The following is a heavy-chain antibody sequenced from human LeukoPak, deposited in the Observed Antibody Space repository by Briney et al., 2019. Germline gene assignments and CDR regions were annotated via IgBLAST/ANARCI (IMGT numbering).Heavy chain of an antibody. Sequence: ASVKVSCKASGGTFSSYAISWVRQAPGQGLEWMGGIIPIFGTAHYAQKFQGRVTITADKSTSTAYMALSSLRSEATAVSSCARGDDWFDPWGQGTLVTVSS. CDR1: GGTFSSYA. CDR2: IIPIFGTA. CDR3: ARGDDWFDP. V-gene: IGHV1-69*06. J-gene: IGHJ5*02.